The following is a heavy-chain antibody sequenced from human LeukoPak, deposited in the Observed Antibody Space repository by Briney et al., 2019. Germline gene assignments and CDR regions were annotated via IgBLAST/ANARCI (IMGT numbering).Heavy chain of an antibody. CDR1: GGSISGYF. CDR3: ARGTEKTRISGYYSFDH. CDR2: IYSSGTA. D-gene: IGHD5-12*01. Sequence: ASETLSLTCTVSGGSISGYFWPWIRQPAGKELEWIGLIYSSGTAYYNPSLESRVTISLDTFNNQFSLKVTSVTAADTAVYYCARGTEKTRISGYYSFDHWGRGLLVTVSS. V-gene: IGHV4-4*07. J-gene: IGHJ4*02.